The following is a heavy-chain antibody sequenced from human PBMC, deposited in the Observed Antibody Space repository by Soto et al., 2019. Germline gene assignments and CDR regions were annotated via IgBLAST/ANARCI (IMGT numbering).Heavy chain of an antibody. CDR2: IRKSDYT. Sequence: GGSLRLSCTVSGFAFNNYGINWVRQAPGKGLEWVSSIRKSDYTYYSDSVKGRFTISRDNAKNSVSLQMNTLRVEDTAVYYCAREDSIIIPAVSDFWGQGTLVTVSS. V-gene: IGHV3-21*01. CDR3: AREDSIIIPAVSDF. J-gene: IGHJ4*02. CDR1: GFAFNNYG. D-gene: IGHD2-2*01.